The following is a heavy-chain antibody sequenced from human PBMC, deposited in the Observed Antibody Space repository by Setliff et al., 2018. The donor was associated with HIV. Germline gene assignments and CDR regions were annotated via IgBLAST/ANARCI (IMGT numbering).Heavy chain of an antibody. D-gene: IGHD3-10*01. J-gene: IGHJ6*02. CDR3: ARKLRPGHGVDV. V-gene: IGHV3-7*01. Sequence: GGSLRLSCAASRFDFNNYCMCGVRQAPGKGLEWVANIGKEGSEKNYVDSVNCRFTISRDNSKNSMDLQMNSLRAEDTSIYYCARKLRPGHGVDVWGQGTTVTVSS. CDR2: IGKEGSEK. CDR1: RFDFNNYC.